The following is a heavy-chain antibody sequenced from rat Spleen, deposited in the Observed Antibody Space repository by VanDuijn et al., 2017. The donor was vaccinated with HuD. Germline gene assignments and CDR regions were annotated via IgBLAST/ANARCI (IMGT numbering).Heavy chain of an antibody. CDR3: ARDRTIAAIGIFAY. Sequence: QVRLKESGPGLVQSSQTLSLTCTVSGFSLTGYHVSWVRQPPGKGLEWLGVIWGDGSTAYNSALKSRLSISRDTSKSQVFLKMNSLQTEDTATYYCARDRTIAAIGIFAYWGQGTLVTVSS. D-gene: IGHD1-2*01. V-gene: IGHV2-32*01. CDR1: GFSLTGYH. J-gene: IGHJ3*01. CDR2: IWGDGST.